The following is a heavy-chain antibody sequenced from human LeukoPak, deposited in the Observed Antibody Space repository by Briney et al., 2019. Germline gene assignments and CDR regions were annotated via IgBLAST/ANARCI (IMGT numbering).Heavy chain of an antibody. CDR3: ARGPNYPSPSPFDY. V-gene: IGHV4-39*01. D-gene: IGHD5-24*01. J-gene: IGHJ4*02. CDR2: IYYLGST. CDR1: GGSISSSGYY. Sequence: SGTLSLTCAVSGGSISSSGYYWGWIRQPPGKGLEWIGSIYYLGSTYYNPSLKSRVTISVDTSKNQFSLRLSSVTAADTAVYYCARGPNYPSPSPFDYWGQGTLVTVSS.